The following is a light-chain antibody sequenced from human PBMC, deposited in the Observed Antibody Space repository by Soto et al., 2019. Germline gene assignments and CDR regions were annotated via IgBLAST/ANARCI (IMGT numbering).Light chain of an antibody. J-gene: IGKJ2*01. V-gene: IGKV4-1*01. Sequence: DIVLTQSPDSLAVSLGERATINCKSSQSVLDTSNNRNHLAWFQQKQGQPPRLLIYWASIRESGVPDRFSGSGSGTDFTLTVSSLQAEDVALYYCQQFSPPYVFTFGQGTRLHIK. CDR3: QQFSPPYVFT. CDR2: WAS. CDR1: QSVLDTSNNRNH.